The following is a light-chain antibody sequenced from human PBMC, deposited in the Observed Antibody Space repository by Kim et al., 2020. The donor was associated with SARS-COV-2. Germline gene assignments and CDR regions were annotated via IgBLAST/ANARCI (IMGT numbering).Light chain of an antibody. CDR3: QVWDSSTGV. J-gene: IGLJ3*02. CDR1: NIGSKK. CDR2: RDS. V-gene: IGLV3-9*01. Sequence: SVALVQTASITCGGNNIGSKKLHWYQQKPGQAHVLVIYRDSNRPSGIPERFSGSNSGNTATLTISRAQAGDEADYYCQVWDSSTGVFGGGTQLTVL.